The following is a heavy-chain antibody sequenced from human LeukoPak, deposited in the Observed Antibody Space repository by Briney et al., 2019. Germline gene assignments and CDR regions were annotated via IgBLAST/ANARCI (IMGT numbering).Heavy chain of an antibody. D-gene: IGHD4-23*01. Sequence: SVKVSCKASGGTFSTFALSWVRQAAGQGPDWMGGIIPILGTANYAQKFQGRVTITADESTSTAYMELSSLTSEDTAVYYCATSPTGYSPGYWGQGTLVTFSS. CDR3: ATSPTGYSPGY. CDR1: GGTFSTFA. V-gene: IGHV1-69*01. CDR2: IIPILGTA. J-gene: IGHJ4*02.